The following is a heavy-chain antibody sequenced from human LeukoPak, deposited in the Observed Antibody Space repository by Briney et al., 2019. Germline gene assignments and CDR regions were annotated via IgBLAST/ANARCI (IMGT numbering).Heavy chain of an antibody. V-gene: IGHV3-74*01. CDR1: GFAFSYFW. J-gene: IGHJ4*01. CDR3: ATVSEY. Sequence: GGSLRLPCAASGFAFSYFWMHWVRQVPGKGLVWVSGINNDGTATYYADSVKGRFTISRDNAKNTVYLQMTGLSAEDTTVYYCATVSEYWGQGSLVTVSS. CDR2: INNDGTAT.